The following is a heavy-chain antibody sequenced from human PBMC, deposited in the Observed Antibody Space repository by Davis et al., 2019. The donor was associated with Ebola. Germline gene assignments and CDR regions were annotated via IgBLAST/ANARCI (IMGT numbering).Heavy chain of an antibody. V-gene: IGHV1-18*04. CDR2: INPHNGNT. J-gene: IGHJ6*04. CDR1: GYTFTNYG. CDR3: AAGEEQWLVGAGTNYYYDMSV. D-gene: IGHD6-19*01. Sequence: ASVKVSCKASGYTFTNYGITWVRQAPGQGLEWMGWINPHNGNTNYAQNVQGRVTITRDTSASTAYMELSSLRSDDTAVYYCAAGEEQWLVGAGTNYYYDMSVWGRGTTVTVSS.